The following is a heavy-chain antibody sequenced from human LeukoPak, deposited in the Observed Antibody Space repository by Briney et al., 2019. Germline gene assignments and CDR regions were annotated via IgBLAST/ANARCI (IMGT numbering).Heavy chain of an antibody. V-gene: IGHV1-69*04. Sequence: SVKVSCKASGGTFSSYTISWVRQAPGQGLEWMGRIIPILGIANYAQKFQGRVTITADKSTSTAYMELSSLRSEDTAVYYCAREERAGGAFDIWGQGTMVTVSS. CDR2: IIPILGIA. J-gene: IGHJ3*02. D-gene: IGHD1-26*01. CDR3: AREERAGGAFDI. CDR1: GGTFSSYT.